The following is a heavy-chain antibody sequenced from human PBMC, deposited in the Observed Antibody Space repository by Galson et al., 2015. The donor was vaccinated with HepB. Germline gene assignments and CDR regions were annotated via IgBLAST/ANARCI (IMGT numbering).Heavy chain of an antibody. J-gene: IGHJ6*03. D-gene: IGHD3-3*01. CDR3: AKVLVSDFWSGYYTVLRGGTSDSSMDV. CDR2: ISGSGGST. V-gene: IGHV3-23*01. Sequence: SLRLSCAASGFTFSSYAMTWVRQAPGKGLEWVSGISGSGGSTNYAVSVRGRFLMSRDNSKNTLYLQMNSLRAEDTAVYYCAKVLVSDFWSGYYTVLRGGTSDSSMDVWGKGTTVTVSS. CDR1: GFTFSSYA.